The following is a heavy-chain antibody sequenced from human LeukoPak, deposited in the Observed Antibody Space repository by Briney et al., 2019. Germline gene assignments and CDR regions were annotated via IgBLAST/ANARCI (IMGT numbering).Heavy chain of an antibody. CDR3: ARGLAFGYYDSSGYKGFDY. V-gene: IGHV4-39*07. D-gene: IGHD3-22*01. CDR2: INHSGST. Sequence: SETLSLTCTVSGGSISSGSYYWSWIRQPPGKGLEWIGEINHSGSTNYNPSLKSRVTISVDTSKNQFSLKLSSVTAADTAVYYCARGLAFGYYDSSGYKGFDYWGQGTLVTVSS. J-gene: IGHJ4*02. CDR1: GGSISSGSYY.